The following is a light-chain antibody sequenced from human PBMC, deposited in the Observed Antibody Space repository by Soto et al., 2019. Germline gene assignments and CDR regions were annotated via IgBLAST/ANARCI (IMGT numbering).Light chain of an antibody. CDR2: AAS. CDR3: QQSYSFPWT. Sequence: DIQMTQSPSSVSASVGDRVTITCRASQGISSWLAWYQKKPGKAPNLLIYAASSLQSGVPSRFSGSESGTDFTLTIRSLQPDDFATYYCQQSYSFPWTFGHGTRVEI. J-gene: IGKJ1*01. CDR1: QGISSW. V-gene: IGKV1-12*01.